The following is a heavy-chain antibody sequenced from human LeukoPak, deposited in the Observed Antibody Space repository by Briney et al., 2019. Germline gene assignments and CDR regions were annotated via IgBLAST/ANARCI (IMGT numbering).Heavy chain of an antibody. CDR2: IRAYNGNT. Sequence: GASVTVSCKASGYTFTSYGISWVRQAPGQGLEWMGWIRAYNGNTNYAQKLQGRVTMTTDTSTSTAYMELSSLRSDDTAVYYCARATQRPGIAVAYYYYYMDVWGKGTTVTVSS. CDR3: ARATQRPGIAVAYYYYYMDV. V-gene: IGHV1-18*01. CDR1: GYTFTSYG. D-gene: IGHD6-19*01. J-gene: IGHJ6*03.